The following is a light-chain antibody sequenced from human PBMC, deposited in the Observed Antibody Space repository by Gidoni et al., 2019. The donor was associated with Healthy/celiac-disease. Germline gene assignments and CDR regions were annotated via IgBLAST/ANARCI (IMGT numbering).Light chain of an antibody. J-gene: IGKJ2*01. CDR1: QSLLHSNGSNY. V-gene: IGKV2-28*01. Sequence: DIVMTQSPLSLPVTPGEPASISCRSSQSLLHSNGSNYFDWYLQKPGQSPQLLIYLGSNRASGVPDRFSGSGAGTDFTLKISRVEAEDVGVYYCMQALQTQYTFGQGTKLEIK. CDR3: MQALQTQYT. CDR2: LGS.